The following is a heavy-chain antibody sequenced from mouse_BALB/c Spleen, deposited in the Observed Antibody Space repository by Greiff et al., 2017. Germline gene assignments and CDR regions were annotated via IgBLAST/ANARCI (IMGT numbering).Heavy chain of an antibody. CDR2: IDPANGNT. CDR1: GFNIKDTY. Sequence: VQLKESGAELVKPGASVKLSCTASGFNIKDTYMHWVKQRPEQGLEWIGRIDPANGNTKYDPKFQGKATITADTSSNTAYLQLSSLTSEDTAVYYCARRLFYYGNSMDYWGQGTSVTVSS. CDR3: ARRLFYYGNSMDY. J-gene: IGHJ4*01. V-gene: IGHV14-3*02. D-gene: IGHD2-1*01.